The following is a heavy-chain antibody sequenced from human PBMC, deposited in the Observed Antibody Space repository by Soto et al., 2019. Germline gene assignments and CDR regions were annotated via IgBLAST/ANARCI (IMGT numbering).Heavy chain of an antibody. CDR2: IYYSGST. CDR3: ARGARGSSGRYSAFAY. CDR1: GGSVSSGSYY. D-gene: IGHD6-19*01. Sequence: QVQLQESGPGLVKPSETLSLTCTVSGGSVSSGSYYWSWIRQPPGKGLEWIGDIYYSGSTNYNPSLKSRVTISVDPSKNQFSLKLSSVTAADTAVYYCARGARGSSGRYSAFAYWGQGTLVPVSS. V-gene: IGHV4-61*01. J-gene: IGHJ4*02.